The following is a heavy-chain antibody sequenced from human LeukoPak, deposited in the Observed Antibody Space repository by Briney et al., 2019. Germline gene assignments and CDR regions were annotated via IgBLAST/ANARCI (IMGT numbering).Heavy chain of an antibody. J-gene: IGHJ4*02. Sequence: SETLSLTCTVSGGSISSSSYSWGWIRQPPGKGLEWIGSIYYSGDTNYNPSLKSRVTISVDTSKNQFSLKLSSVTAADTAVYYCARLPYSSGWYFGFDYWGQGTLVTVSS. CDR2: IYYSGDT. CDR1: GGSISSSSYS. CDR3: ARLPYSSGWYFGFDY. V-gene: IGHV4-39*01. D-gene: IGHD6-19*01.